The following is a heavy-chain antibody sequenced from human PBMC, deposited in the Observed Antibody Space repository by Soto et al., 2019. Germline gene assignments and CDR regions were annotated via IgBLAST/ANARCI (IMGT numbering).Heavy chain of an antibody. J-gene: IGHJ4*02. CDR2: ITDSGTGT. D-gene: IGHD6-13*01. CDR1: GFTFSSCV. CDR3: AKGLINGRWYAAD. Sequence: EVHLLESGGGLVQPGESLRLSCGASGFTFSSCVMSWVRQAPGKGLEWVSCITDSGTGTYYADSVKGRFTISRDNSKNTMYLQMNNLRAEVTGVYYCAKGLINGRWYAADWGQGTLVTVSS. V-gene: IGHV3-23*01.